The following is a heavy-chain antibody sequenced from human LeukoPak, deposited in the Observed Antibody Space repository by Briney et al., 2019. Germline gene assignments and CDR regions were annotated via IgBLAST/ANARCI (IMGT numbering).Heavy chain of an antibody. CDR1: GFTFSDYY. Sequence: PGGSLRLSCAASGFTFSDYYMSWIRQAPGKGLEWVSYISSSGSTIYYADSVKGRFTISRDNAKNSLYLQMNSLRAEDTAVYYCARFHNLYCSGGSCYSFPYGHWFDPWGQGTLVTVSS. J-gene: IGHJ5*02. CDR2: ISSSGSTI. D-gene: IGHD2-15*01. V-gene: IGHV3-11*01. CDR3: ARFHNLYCSGGSCYSFPYGHWFDP.